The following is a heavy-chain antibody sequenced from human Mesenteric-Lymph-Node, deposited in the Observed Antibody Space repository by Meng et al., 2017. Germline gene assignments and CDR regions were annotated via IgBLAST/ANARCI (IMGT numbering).Heavy chain of an antibody. Sequence: QGPRVQAGTEPNTPGASVNVSRHASGYTFTTYAIQWVRQAPGQALEGMGWISSGNGNTKYSQNFQGRVTITRNTSATTAYMELTSLRSGDTAVYYCARLNWDDVSPFFDFWGQGTLVTVSS. J-gene: IGHJ4*02. D-gene: IGHD1-1*01. V-gene: IGHV1-3*01. CDR2: ISSGNGNT. CDR1: GYTFTTYA. CDR3: ARLNWDDVSPFFDF.